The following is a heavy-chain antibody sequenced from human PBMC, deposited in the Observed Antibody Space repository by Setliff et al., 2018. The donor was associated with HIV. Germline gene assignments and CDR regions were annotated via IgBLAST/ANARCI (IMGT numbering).Heavy chain of an antibody. Sequence: PGGSLRLSCAASGFTVSGSYMSWVRQAPGKGLEWVSTIYSDGSTYHADSVKGRFPLSRDNSKNTLYLQMNSLTPEDTAVYYCAKPRLYNSALENWGQGTLVTVSS. V-gene: IGHV3-66*02. CDR1: GFTVSGSY. CDR2: IYSDGST. J-gene: IGHJ4*02. CDR3: AKPRLYNSALEN. D-gene: IGHD1-1*01.